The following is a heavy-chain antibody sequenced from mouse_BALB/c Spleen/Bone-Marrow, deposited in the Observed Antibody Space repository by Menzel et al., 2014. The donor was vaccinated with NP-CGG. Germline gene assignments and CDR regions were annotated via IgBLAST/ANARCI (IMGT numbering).Heavy chain of an antibody. CDR1: GYSITSYYS. CDR2: IHYSGTT. J-gene: IGHJ4*01. V-gene: IGHV3-1*02. Sequence: VQLQQSGPDLVKPSQSLSLTCTVTGYSITSYYSWHWIRQFPGNKLEWMGYIHYSGTTVYNPSLKSRISITRDTSNNQFFLQVNSVTTEDTATYYCARFAGTPYTMDYWGQGTSVTVSS. D-gene: IGHD4-1*01. CDR3: ARFAGTPYTMDY.